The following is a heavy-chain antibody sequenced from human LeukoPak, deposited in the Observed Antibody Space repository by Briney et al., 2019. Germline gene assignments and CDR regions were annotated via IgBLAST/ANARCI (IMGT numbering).Heavy chain of an antibody. J-gene: IGHJ4*02. Sequence: ASVKVSCKASGYRFTSYAISWVRQAPGQGLEWMGWISAYNGNTNYAQKLQGRVTMTRDMSTSTVYMELSSLRSEDTAVYYCARDLVIEDSSGYPGYFDYWGQGTLVTVSS. V-gene: IGHV1-18*01. D-gene: IGHD3-22*01. CDR1: GYRFTSYA. CDR2: ISAYNGNT. CDR3: ARDLVIEDSSGYPGYFDY.